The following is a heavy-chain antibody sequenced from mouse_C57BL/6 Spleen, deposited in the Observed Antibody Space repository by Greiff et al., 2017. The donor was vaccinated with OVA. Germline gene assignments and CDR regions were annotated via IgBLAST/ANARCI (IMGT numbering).Heavy chain of an antibody. Sequence: EVMVVESGEGLVKPGGSLKLSCAASGFTFGTYAMTWVRQAPEKGLEWFAYITSGGNTIYYADTVKGRFTISRDNARNTLFLQMTSLRSEDTAMYYCATRDAMDYWGQGTSVTVSS. CDR1: GFTFGTYA. CDR2: ITSGGNTI. J-gene: IGHJ4*01. D-gene: IGHD3-3*01. V-gene: IGHV5-17*01. CDR3: ATRDAMDY.